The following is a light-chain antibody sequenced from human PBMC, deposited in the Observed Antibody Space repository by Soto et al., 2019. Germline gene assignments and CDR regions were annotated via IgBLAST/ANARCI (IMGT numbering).Light chain of an antibody. V-gene: IGKV3-15*01. CDR1: QSVGSN. Sequence: EIVMTQSPATLSVSPGERASLSCRASQSVGSNLAWYQQTAGQAPRLLIYGASTSATGIPARFSGSGSGTEFTLTISSLQSEDFAVYSCQQYTNWPYTFGQGTQLEIK. J-gene: IGKJ2*01. CDR3: QQYTNWPYT. CDR2: GAS.